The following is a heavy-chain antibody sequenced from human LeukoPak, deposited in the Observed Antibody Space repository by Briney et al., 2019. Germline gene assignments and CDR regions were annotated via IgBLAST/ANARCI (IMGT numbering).Heavy chain of an antibody. V-gene: IGHV3-23*01. D-gene: IGHD4/OR15-4a*01. CDR3: AKRQVTMVGQNYFDY. CDR2: IGASGGGT. CDR1: GFTFSSYA. Sequence: PGGSLRLSCAASGFTFSSYAMTWVRQAPGKGLEWVSIIGASGGGTFYAAAVKCRFDISRDNSKNMLNLQRNSLRADDTAVYYCAKRQVTMVGQNYFDYWGQGGLGTVSS. J-gene: IGHJ4*02.